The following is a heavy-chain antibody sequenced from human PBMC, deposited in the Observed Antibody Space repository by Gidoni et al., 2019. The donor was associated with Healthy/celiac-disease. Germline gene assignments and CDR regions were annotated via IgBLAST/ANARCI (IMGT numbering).Heavy chain of an antibody. CDR2: ISYDGSNK. J-gene: IGHJ3*02. Sequence: QVQLVESGGGVVQPGRSLRLSCAASGFTFSSYAMHWVRQAPGKGLEWVAVISYDGSNKYYADSVKGRFTISRDNSKNTLYLQMNSLRAEDTAVYYCASLDYYDSSGYVHDAFDIWGQGTMVTVSS. D-gene: IGHD3-22*01. CDR3: ASLDYYDSSGYVHDAFDI. CDR1: GFTFSSYA. V-gene: IGHV3-30-3*01.